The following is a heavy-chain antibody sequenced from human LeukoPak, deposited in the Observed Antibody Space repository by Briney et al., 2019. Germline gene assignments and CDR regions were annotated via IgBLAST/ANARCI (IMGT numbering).Heavy chain of an antibody. CDR3: ARENGRNGFDI. CDR2: ISSDGSRI. J-gene: IGHJ3*02. CDR1: GFTFSSYW. Sequence: PGGSLRLSCAASGFTFSSYWMHWVRQAPGKGLEWVSRISSDGSRITYVDSVKGRFTISGDNAKKTLDLQMNSLRVEDTAVYFCARENGRNGFDIWGQGTMVTVSS. V-gene: IGHV3-74*01.